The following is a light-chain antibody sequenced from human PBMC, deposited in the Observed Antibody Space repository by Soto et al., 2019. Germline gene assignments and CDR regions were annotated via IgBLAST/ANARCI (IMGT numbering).Light chain of an antibody. J-gene: IGKJ2*01. V-gene: IGKV1-5*03. CDR3: QHYNTYWYT. CDR1: QSIASW. CDR2: KES. Sequence: DIQMTQSPSTLSASVGDRVTITSRASQSIASWLAWYQQKPGKAPKLLIYKESNLESGVPSRFSGSGSGTEFTLTISSLQPDYFATYYCQHYNTYWYTFGQGTKLEIK.